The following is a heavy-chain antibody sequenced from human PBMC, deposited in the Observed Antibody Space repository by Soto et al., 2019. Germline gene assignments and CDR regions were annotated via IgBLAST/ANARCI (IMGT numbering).Heavy chain of an antibody. CDR2: ISYDGSNK. V-gene: IGHV3-30-3*01. CDR1: GFTFSSYA. Sequence: PGGSLRLSCAASGFTFSSYAMHWVRQAPGKGLEWVAVISYDGSNKYYADSVKGRFTISRDNSKNTLYLQMNSLRAEDTAVYYCARDGYYRQWLVPPPLTYPDYWGQGTLVTVSS. J-gene: IGHJ4*02. CDR3: ARDGYYRQWLVPPPLTYPDY. D-gene: IGHD6-19*01.